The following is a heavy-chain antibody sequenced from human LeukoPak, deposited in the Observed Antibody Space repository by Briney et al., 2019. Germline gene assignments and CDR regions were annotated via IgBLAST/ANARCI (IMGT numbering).Heavy chain of an antibody. V-gene: IGHV4-34*01. CDR2: INHSGST. D-gene: IGHD3-22*01. CDR3: ARAPDSREGMDV. CDR1: GGSFSGYY. J-gene: IGHJ6*02. Sequence: KPSETLSLTCAVYGGSFSGYYWSWIRQPPGKGQEWIGEINHSGSTNYNPSLKSRVTISVDTSKNQFSLKLSSVTAADTAVYYCARAPDSREGMDVWGQGTTVTVSS.